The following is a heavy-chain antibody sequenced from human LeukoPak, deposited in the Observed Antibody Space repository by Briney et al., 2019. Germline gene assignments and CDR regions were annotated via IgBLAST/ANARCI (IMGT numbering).Heavy chain of an antibody. J-gene: IGHJ5*02. V-gene: IGHV4-39*07. CDR1: GGSINSGTYF. CDR3: ARCFYFRDGYTPIGGGFDP. CDR2: IYYSGST. D-gene: IGHD5-24*01. Sequence: SETLSLTCSVSGGSINSGTYFWAWIRQPPGKGLEWIGNIYYSGSTYYNPSLESRVTLSIDTSKNQFSLKLTSVTPEDTAVYYCARCFYFRDGYTPIGGGFDPWGQGTLVTVSS.